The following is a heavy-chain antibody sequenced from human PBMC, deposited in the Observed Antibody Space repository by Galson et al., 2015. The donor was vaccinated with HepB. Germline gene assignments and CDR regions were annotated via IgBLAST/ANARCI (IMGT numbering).Heavy chain of an antibody. Sequence: SLRLSCAASGFTFSSYAMSWVRQAPGKGLEWVSAISGSGGSTYYADSVKGRFTISRDNSKNTLYLQMNSLRAEDTAVYYCAKTEEQQQWRNENWFDPWGQGTLVTVSS. CDR2: ISGSGGST. V-gene: IGHV3-23*01. CDR1: GFTFSSYA. CDR3: AKTEEQQQWRNENWFDP. J-gene: IGHJ5*02. D-gene: IGHD6-19*01.